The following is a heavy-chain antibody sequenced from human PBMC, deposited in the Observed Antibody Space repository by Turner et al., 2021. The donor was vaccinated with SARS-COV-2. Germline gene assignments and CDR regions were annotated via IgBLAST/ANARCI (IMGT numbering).Heavy chain of an antibody. J-gene: IGHJ3*02. Sequence: ELPLVASVGCLIQPGASLRLSCAASGFTVSSNYMSWVRQGPGKGLEWGSVTDSGSSTYYADSVKGRLTITRDNAKNKLYLQMNSLRAEDTAVDYCARGYSSGWYQSGAFDIWGQGTMVTVSS. CDR3: ARGYSSGWYQSGAFDI. CDR1: GFTVSSNY. D-gene: IGHD6-19*01. CDR2: TDSGSST. V-gene: IGHV3-53*01.